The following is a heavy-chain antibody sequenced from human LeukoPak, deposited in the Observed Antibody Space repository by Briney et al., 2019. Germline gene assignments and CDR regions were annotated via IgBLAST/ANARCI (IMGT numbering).Heavy chain of an antibody. J-gene: IGHJ4*02. D-gene: IGHD2-21*01. Sequence: AGSVKVSCKASGYAFTSYGISWVRQAPGQGVEWMGWISAYNGNTNYSQKLQGRVTITTDTSTSTAYMELRSLRSDDTAVYYCVLGGAYSPFDYWGQGTLVTVSS. V-gene: IGHV1-18*01. CDR3: VLGGAYSPFDY. CDR2: ISAYNGNT. CDR1: GYAFTSYG.